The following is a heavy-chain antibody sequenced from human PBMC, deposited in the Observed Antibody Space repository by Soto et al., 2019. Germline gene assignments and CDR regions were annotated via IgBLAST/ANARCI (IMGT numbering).Heavy chain of an antibody. D-gene: IGHD6-25*01. Sequence: DSVKVSCNASAYTFTSYFISWVRQAPGQGLEWMGWISAYNGNTNYAQKLQGRVTMTTDTSTSTAYMELRSLRSDDTAVYYCARGHGGFDAFDIWGQGTMVTVSS. CDR1: AYTFTSYF. V-gene: IGHV1-18*01. J-gene: IGHJ3*02. CDR2: ISAYNGNT. CDR3: ARGHGGFDAFDI.